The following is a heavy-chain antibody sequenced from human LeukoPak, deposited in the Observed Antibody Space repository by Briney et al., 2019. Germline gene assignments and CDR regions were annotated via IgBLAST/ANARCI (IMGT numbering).Heavy chain of an antibody. Sequence: GGSLRLSCAASGFTFSSYGMHRVRQAPGKGLEWVAVISYDGSNKYYADSVKGRFTISRDNSKNTLYLQMNSLRAEDTAVYYCAKGGGGVTMISPDWFDPWGRGTLVTVSS. V-gene: IGHV3-30*18. CDR2: ISYDGSNK. J-gene: IGHJ5*02. D-gene: IGHD3-22*01. CDR3: AKGGGGVTMISPDWFDP. CDR1: GFTFSSYG.